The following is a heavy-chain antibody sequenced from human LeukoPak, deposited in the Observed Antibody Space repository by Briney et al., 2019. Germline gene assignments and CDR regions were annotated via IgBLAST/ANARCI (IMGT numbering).Heavy chain of an antibody. CDR2: ISSSISYI. J-gene: IGHJ4*02. V-gene: IGHV3-21*01. Sequence: GGSLRLSCAASGFTFSSYSINWVRQAPGKGLEWVSSISSSISYIYYADSVKGRFTISRDNAKNSLYLQMNSLRAEDTAVYYCARGPSMTTVTKFDYWGQGTLVTVSS. CDR1: GFTFSSYS. D-gene: IGHD4-11*01. CDR3: ARGPSMTTVTKFDY.